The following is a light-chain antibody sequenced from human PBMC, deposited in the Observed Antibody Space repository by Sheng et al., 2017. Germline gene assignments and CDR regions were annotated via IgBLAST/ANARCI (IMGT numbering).Light chain of an antibody. CDR2: GAS. J-gene: IGKJ4*01. V-gene: IGKV3-11*01. Sequence: EIVMTQSPATLSVSPGERATLSCRASQSVSFNLAWYQQRPGQVPRLLIYGASSRATGVPDRFSGSGSGTDFTLTISSLEPEDFAVYYCQQRSHWPRTFGGGTKVEIK. CDR3: QQRSHWPRT. CDR1: QSVSFN.